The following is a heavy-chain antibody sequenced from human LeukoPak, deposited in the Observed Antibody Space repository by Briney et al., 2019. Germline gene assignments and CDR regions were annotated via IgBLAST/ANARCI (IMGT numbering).Heavy chain of an antibody. CDR2: ISSSSSTI. D-gene: IGHD6-19*01. J-gene: IGHJ4*02. Sequence: GGSLRLSCAASGFTFSNGMNWVRQAPGKGLEWVSYISSSSSTIYYADSVKGRFTISRDNAKNSLYLQMNSLRAEDTAVYYCARAIKVVAGPFHRDYYFNYWGQGTLVTVSS. V-gene: IGHV3-48*04. CDR1: GFTFSNG. CDR3: ARAIKVVAGPFHRDYYFNY.